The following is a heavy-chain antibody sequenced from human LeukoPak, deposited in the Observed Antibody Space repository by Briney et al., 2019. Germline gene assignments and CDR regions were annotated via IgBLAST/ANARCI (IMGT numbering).Heavy chain of an antibody. V-gene: IGHV5-51*01. J-gene: IGHJ4*02. CDR3: ARRPSMMKPTSFDY. Sequence: GESLKISCQGSGYSFTNYWIGWVRQMPGKGLEWMGIIYPGDSDTRYSPSFQGQVTISADKSISTAYLHWSGLRASDTAMYYCARRPSMMKPTSFDYWGQGTLVTVSS. CDR2: IYPGDSDT. CDR1: GYSFTNYW. D-gene: IGHD1-26*01.